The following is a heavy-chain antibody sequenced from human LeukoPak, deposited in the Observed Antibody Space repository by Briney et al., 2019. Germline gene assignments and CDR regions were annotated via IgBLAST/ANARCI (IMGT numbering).Heavy chain of an antibody. CDR3: ARGVVYPTWSGPHWSDY. Sequence: GGSLRLSCAASGFTFSSYAMHWVRQAPGKGPEWVAHIKQDASQEDHVDSVKGRFTISRDNAKNSLYLQMNSLRAEDTAVYYCARGVVYPTWSGPHWSDYWGQGTLVTVSS. V-gene: IGHV3-7*01. CDR1: GFTFSSYA. D-gene: IGHD3-3*01. J-gene: IGHJ4*02. CDR2: IKQDASQE.